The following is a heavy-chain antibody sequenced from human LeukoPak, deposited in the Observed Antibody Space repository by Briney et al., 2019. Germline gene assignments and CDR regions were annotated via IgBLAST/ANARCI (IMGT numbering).Heavy chain of an antibody. CDR2: ISETSKDM. V-gene: IGHV3-48*02. Sequence: GGSLRLSCEASGFTFSSYSMNWVRQAPGKGLEWVSFISETSKDMLYADSVKGRFTISRDSGQNSLYLQMNSLRDDDTAVYFCARSRALRGVTFDYWGQGTLVTVSS. CDR3: ARSRALRGVTFDY. CDR1: GFTFSSYS. D-gene: IGHD3-10*01. J-gene: IGHJ4*02.